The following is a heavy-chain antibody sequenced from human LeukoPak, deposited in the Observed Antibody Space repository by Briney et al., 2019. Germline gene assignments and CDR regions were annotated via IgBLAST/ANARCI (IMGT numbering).Heavy chain of an antibody. CDR1: GFTFSSYA. D-gene: IGHD6-19*01. CDR2: ISYDRSNK. V-gene: IGHV3-30-3*01. Sequence: GGSLRLSCAASGFTFSSYAMHWVRQAPGKGLEWVAVISYDRSNKYYADSVKGRFTISRDNSKNTLYLQMNSLRAEDTAVYYCARGYSSGWWADYYYGMDVWGQGTTVTVSS. J-gene: IGHJ6*02. CDR3: ARGYSSGWWADYYYGMDV.